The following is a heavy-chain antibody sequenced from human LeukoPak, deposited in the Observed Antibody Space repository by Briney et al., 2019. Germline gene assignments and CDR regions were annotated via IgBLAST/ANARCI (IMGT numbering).Heavy chain of an antibody. D-gene: IGHD2-2*01. CDR2: ISGSGGST. J-gene: IGHJ6*04. Sequence: GESLRLSCAASGFTFSSYAMSWVRQAPGKGLEWVSAISGSGGSTYCADSVKGRFTISRDNSKNTLYLQMNSLRAEDTAVYYCAKGQLPQLLHPMDVWGKGTTVTVSS. V-gene: IGHV3-23*01. CDR1: GFTFSSYA. CDR3: AKGQLPQLLHPMDV.